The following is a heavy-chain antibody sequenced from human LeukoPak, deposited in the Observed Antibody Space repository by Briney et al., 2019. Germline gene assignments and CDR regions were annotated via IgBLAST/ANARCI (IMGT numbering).Heavy chain of an antibody. CDR2: ISGSGGST. Sequence: GGSLRLSCAASGFTFSSYGMSWVRQAPGKGLEWVSAISGSGGSTYYADSVKGRFTISRDNSKNTLYLQMNSLRAEDTAVYYCAKVSPPAAGTVVGWFDPWGQGTLVTVSS. V-gene: IGHV3-23*01. J-gene: IGHJ5*02. CDR3: AKVSPPAAGTVVGWFDP. CDR1: GFTFSSYG. D-gene: IGHD6-13*01.